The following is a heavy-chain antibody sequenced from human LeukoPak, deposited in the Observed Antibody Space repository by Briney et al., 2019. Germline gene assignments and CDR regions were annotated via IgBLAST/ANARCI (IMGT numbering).Heavy chain of an antibody. CDR1: GYTFTSNY. CDR3: ARAGSGYYSGFDY. J-gene: IGHJ4*02. V-gene: IGHV1-46*01. CDR2: IYPRDGST. Sequence: ASVKVSCKASGYTFTSNYIHWVRQAPGQGLEWMGMIYPRDGSTSYAQKFQGRVTMTTDTSTSTAYMELRSLRSDDTAVYYCARAGSGYYSGFDYWGQGTLVTVSS. D-gene: IGHD3-22*01.